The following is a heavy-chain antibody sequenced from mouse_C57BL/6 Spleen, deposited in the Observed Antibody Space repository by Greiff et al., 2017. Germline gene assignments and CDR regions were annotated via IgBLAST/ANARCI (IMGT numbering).Heavy chain of an antibody. CDR3: ARSDSNFYWYFDV. D-gene: IGHD2-5*01. CDR1: GYTFTSYW. Sequence: QVQLKQPGAELVRPGSSVKLSCKASGYTFTSYWMHWVKQRPIQGLEWIGNIDPSDSETHYNQKFKDKATLTVDKSSSTAYMQLSSLTSEDSAVXYCARSDSNFYWYFDVWGTGTTVTVSS. V-gene: IGHV1-52*01. J-gene: IGHJ1*03. CDR2: IDPSDSET.